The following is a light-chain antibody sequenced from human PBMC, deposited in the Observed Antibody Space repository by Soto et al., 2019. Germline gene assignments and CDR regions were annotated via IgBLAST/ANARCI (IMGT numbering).Light chain of an antibody. CDR2: GAS. CDR3: HQYDSSHRT. J-gene: IGKJ4*01. Sequence: EIVLAQSPDTLSLSPGERATLSCRTSQSMSTNYLAWYQQKSGQPPRLLIYGASIRATGIPDRFSGSGSGTDFTLTISRLEPEDFAVYYCHQYDSSHRTFGGGAKVEIK. CDR1: QSMSTNY. V-gene: IGKV3-20*01.